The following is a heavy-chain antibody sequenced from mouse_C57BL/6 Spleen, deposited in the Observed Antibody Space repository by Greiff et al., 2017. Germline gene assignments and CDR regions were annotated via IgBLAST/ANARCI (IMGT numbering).Heavy chain of an antibody. CDR3: AREGLWYFDV. CDR2: ISSGSSTI. J-gene: IGHJ1*03. Sequence: EVKVVESGGGLVKPGGSLKLSCAASGFTFSDYGMHWVRQAPEKGLEWVAYISSGSSTIYYADTVKGRFTISRDNAKNTLFLQMTSLRSEATAMYYCAREGLWYFDVWGTGTTVTVSS. D-gene: IGHD3-3*01. CDR1: GFTFSDYG. V-gene: IGHV5-17*01.